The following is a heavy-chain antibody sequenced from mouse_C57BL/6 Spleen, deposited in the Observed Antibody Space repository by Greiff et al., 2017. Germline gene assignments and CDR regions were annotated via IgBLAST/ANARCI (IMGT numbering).Heavy chain of an antibody. CDR2: ISSGGDYI. CDR3: TRDYGNYGVDY. D-gene: IGHD2-1*01. J-gene: IGHJ4*01. V-gene: IGHV5-9-1*02. Sequence: EVKLMESGEGLVKPGGSLKLSCAASGFTFGSYAMSWVRQTPEKRLEWVAYISSGGDYIYYADTVKGRFTISRDNARNTLYLQMSSLKSEDTAMYYCTRDYGNYGVDYWGQGTSVTVSS. CDR1: GFTFGSYA.